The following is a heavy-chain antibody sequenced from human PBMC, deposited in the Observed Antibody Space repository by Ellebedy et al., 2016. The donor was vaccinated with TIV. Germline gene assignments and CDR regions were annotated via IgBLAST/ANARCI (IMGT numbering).Heavy chain of an antibody. Sequence: AASVKVSCKAPGYPFTDYYLHWVRQAPGQGLEWMGWINPNSGGTNYAQKFQGWVTMTRDTSISTAYMELSRLKSDDTAVYYCARGMKLGIVWYYFDDWGQGTLVTVSS. D-gene: IGHD3-16*01. CDR1: GYPFTDYY. J-gene: IGHJ4*02. CDR2: INPNSGGT. V-gene: IGHV1-2*04. CDR3: ARGMKLGIVWYYFDD.